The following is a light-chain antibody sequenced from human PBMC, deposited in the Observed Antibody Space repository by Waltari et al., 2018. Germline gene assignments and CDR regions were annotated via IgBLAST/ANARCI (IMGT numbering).Light chain of an antibody. Sequence: QSALTQPRSVSGSPGQSVTISCTGASTNIGGYTNVSWYQQHPGKAPKLIIYDVTKRPSGVPDRFSGSKSGDTASLTISGLQAEDEADYYCCSYAGTSPFGTGTKVTVL. V-gene: IGLV2-11*01. J-gene: IGLJ1*01. CDR3: CSYAGTSP. CDR1: STNIGGYTN. CDR2: DVT.